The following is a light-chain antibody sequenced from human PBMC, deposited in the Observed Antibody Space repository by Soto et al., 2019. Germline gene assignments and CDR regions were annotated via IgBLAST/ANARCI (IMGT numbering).Light chain of an antibody. CDR1: QRVSSY. CDR2: DAS. CDR3: QQRSNWPLT. J-gene: IGKJ4*01. V-gene: IGKV3-11*01. Sequence: EIVLTQSPATLSLSPGERATLSCRASQRVSSYLVWYQQKHGQAARLLLYDASNRATGIPARFSGSGSGTDFTLTISSLEPEDFAVYYCQQRSNWPLTFGRGTKVEIK.